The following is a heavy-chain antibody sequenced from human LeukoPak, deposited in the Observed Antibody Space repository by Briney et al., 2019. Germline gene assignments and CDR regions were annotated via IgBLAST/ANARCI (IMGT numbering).Heavy chain of an antibody. D-gene: IGHD2-15*01. Sequence: GGSLRLSCAASGFTFSSYAMSWVRQAPGKGLEWVSAISGSGGSTYYADPVKGRFTISRDNSKNTLYLQMNSLRAEDTAVYYCAKADKGYCRGGSCYSGGYWGQGTLVTVSS. CDR2: ISGSGGST. CDR1: GFTFSSYA. V-gene: IGHV3-23*01. CDR3: AKADKGYCRGGSCYSGGY. J-gene: IGHJ4*02.